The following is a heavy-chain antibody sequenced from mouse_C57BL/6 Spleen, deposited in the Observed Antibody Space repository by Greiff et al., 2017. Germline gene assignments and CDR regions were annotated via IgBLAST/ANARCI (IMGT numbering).Heavy chain of an antibody. Sequence: QVQLKQSGPGLVQPSQSLSITCTVSGFSLTSYGVHWVRQSPGKGLEWLGVIWRGGSTAYNAAFMSRLSITKDNSKSQVFFKMNSLQADENAIYYCANCYDYDDGAWFAYWGQGTLVTVSA. J-gene: IGHJ3*01. CDR3: ANCYDYDDGAWFAY. V-gene: IGHV2-5*01. D-gene: IGHD2-4*01. CDR2: IWRGGST. CDR1: GFSLTSYG.